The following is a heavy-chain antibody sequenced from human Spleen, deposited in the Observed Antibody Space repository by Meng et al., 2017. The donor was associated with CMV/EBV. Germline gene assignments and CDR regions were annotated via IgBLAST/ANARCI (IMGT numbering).Heavy chain of an antibody. CDR3: ARMVSCSSTSCYRYFDY. CDR2: ISSTTTYI. Sequence: GGSLRLSCAASGFMFSTYNMNWVRQAPGKGLEWVSSISSTTTYIYYADSVKGRFTVSRDNAKNSLYLQMNSLRAEDTAVYYCARMVSCSSTSCYRYFDYWGQGTLVTVSS. J-gene: IGHJ4*02. V-gene: IGHV3-21*01. D-gene: IGHD2-2*01. CDR1: GFMFSTYN.